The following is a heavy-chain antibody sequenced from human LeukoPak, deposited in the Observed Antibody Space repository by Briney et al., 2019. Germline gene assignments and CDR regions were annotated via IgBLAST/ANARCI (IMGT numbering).Heavy chain of an antibody. CDR1: GGTFSSYA. J-gene: IGHJ4*02. CDR2: FDPEDGET. D-gene: IGHD3-3*01. V-gene: IGHV1-24*01. Sequence: ASVKVSCKASGGTFSSYAISWVRQAPGKGLEWMGGFDPEDGETIYAQKFQGRVTMTEDTSTDTAYMELSSLRSEDTAVYYCATGKDFGVVSPDYWGQGTLVTVSS. CDR3: ATGKDFGVVSPDY.